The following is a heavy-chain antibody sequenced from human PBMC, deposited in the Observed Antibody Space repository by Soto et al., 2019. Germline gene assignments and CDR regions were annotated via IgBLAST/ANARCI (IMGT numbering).Heavy chain of an antibody. J-gene: IGHJ4*02. CDR2: IWDDGSNK. V-gene: IGHV3-33*01. Sequence: QVQLVESGGGVVQPGRSLRLSCAASGFTFSSYGMHWVRQAPGKGLEWVAVIWDDGSNKYYADSVKGRFTISRDNSKNTLYLQMNSLRAEDTAVYYCARDEAAGSYYFDYWGQGTLVTVSS. CDR3: ARDEAAGSYYFDY. D-gene: IGHD6-13*01. CDR1: GFTFSSYG.